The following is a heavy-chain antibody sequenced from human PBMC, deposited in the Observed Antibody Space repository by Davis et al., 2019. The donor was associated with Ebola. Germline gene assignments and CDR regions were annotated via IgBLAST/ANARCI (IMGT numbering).Heavy chain of an antibody. Sequence: GESLKISCAASGFTFSSYGMHWVRQAPGKGLEWVAVISYDGSNKYYADSVKGRFTISRDNSKNTLYLQMNSLRAEDTAVYYCAKDPRGYYDLWSAGVYYYYGMDVWGQGTTVTVSS. V-gene: IGHV3-30*18. CDR1: GFTFSSYG. D-gene: IGHD3-3*01. J-gene: IGHJ6*02. CDR3: AKDPRGYYDLWSAGVYYYYGMDV. CDR2: ISYDGSNK.